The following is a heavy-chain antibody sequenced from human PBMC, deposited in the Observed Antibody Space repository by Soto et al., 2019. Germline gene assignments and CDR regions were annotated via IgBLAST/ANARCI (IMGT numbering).Heavy chain of an antibody. Sequence: SETLSLTCTVSGGSISSYYWSWIRQPPGKGLEWIGYIYYSGSTKYNPSLKSRVNKSVETSKNQFSLKLKSVTAADTAVYYCARDLWGYCGADCYPLDVWGQGTTVTVSS. CDR3: ARDLWGYCGADCYPLDV. CDR1: GGSISSYY. D-gene: IGHD2-21*02. CDR2: IYYSGST. J-gene: IGHJ6*02. V-gene: IGHV4-59*01.